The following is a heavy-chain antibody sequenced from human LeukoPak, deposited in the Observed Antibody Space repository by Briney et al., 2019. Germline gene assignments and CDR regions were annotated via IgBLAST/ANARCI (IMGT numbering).Heavy chain of an antibody. V-gene: IGHV5-51*01. CDR2: VYPLDSET. J-gene: IGHJ4*02. CDR3: VRHNTRADY. D-gene: IGHD2-2*02. Sequence: GESLKISCQTSGYSFNTFMIAWVRQAPGRGLEWIGLVYPLDSETRYGPSFQGQVTISADKSTSSAFLQWDSLKASDTALYYCVRHNTRADYWGQGTLVNVSS. CDR1: GYSFNTFM.